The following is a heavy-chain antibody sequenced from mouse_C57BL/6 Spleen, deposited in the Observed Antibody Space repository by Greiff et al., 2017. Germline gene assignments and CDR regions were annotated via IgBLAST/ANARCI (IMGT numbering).Heavy chain of an antibody. CDR1: GYAFSSYW. V-gene: IGHV1-80*01. CDR3: ARWGLRRDYAMDY. D-gene: IGHD2-4*01. CDR2: IYPGDGDT. Sequence: VQLQQSGAELVKPGASVKISCKASGYAFSSYWMNWVKQRPGKGLEWIGLIYPGDGDTNYNGKFKGKATLTADKSSSTAYMQLSSLTSEDSAVYFCARWGLRRDYAMDYWGQGTSVTVSA. J-gene: IGHJ4*01.